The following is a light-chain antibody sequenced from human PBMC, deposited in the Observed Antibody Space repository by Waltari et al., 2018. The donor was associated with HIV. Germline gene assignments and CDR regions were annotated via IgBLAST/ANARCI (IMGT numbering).Light chain of an antibody. V-gene: IGKV1D-12*01. CDR2: AAS. J-gene: IGKJ4*01. CDR1: QGICNW. CDR3: QQASRFPLT. Sequence: DIQMTQSPSSVSASVGDRDTITCRASQGICNWLAWYQKKPGKAPKLLISAASSLQTGVPSRFSGSGSGTDFTLTISSLQPEDFATYYCQQASRFPLTFGGGTKVEIK.